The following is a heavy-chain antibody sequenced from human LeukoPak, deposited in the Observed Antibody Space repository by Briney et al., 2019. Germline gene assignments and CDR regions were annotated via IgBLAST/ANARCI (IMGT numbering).Heavy chain of an antibody. V-gene: IGHV1-2*06. Sequence: ASVKVSCKASGYTFTSYGISWVRQAPGQGLEWMGRINPNSGGTNYAQKFQGRVTMTRDTSISTAYMELSRLRSDDTAVYYCARDLFGYSSGWYTHQPPYFDYWGQGTLVTVSS. D-gene: IGHD6-19*01. CDR3: ARDLFGYSSGWYTHQPPYFDY. J-gene: IGHJ4*02. CDR1: GYTFTSYG. CDR2: INPNSGGT.